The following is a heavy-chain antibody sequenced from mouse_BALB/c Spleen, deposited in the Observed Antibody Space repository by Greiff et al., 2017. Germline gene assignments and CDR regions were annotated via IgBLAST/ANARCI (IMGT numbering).Heavy chain of an antibody. Sequence: VQLQQSGAELAKPGASVKMSCKASGYTFTSYWMHWVKQRPGQGLEWIGYINPSTGYTEYNQKFKDKATLTADKSSSTAYMQLSSLTSEDSAVYYCARLRTGTWFAYWGQGTLVTVSA. CDR2: INPSTGYT. CDR3: ARLRTGTWFAY. D-gene: IGHD4-1*01. CDR1: GYTFTSYW. V-gene: IGHV1-7*01. J-gene: IGHJ3*01.